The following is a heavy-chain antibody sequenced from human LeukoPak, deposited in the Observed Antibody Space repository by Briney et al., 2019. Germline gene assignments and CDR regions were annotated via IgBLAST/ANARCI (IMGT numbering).Heavy chain of an antibody. V-gene: IGHV4-59*08. Sequence: PSETLSLTCTVSGGSISDYYWSWIRQPPGKGLEWIGYIYDSGSTNYNPSLKSRVTMSIDTSKNQFSLKVSSVTAADTAVYYCARHAQLWFGELFNFDYWGQGTLVTVSS. CDR3: ARHAQLWFGELFNFDY. J-gene: IGHJ4*02. CDR2: IYDSGST. D-gene: IGHD3-10*01. CDR1: GGSISDYY.